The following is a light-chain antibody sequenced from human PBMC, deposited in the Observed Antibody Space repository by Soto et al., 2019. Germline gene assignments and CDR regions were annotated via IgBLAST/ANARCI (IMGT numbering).Light chain of an antibody. V-gene: IGLV1-44*01. CDR3: ASWDASLNGGV. CDR2: SNN. CDR1: TSNIGRNN. Sequence: QSVLTQPPSASGTPGQRVTISCSGSTSNIGRNNVNWYQQLPGTAPKLLIYSNNQRPSGVPDRFSGSKSGTSASLAISGLQSEDEADYYCASWDASLNGGVFGGGTKLTVL. J-gene: IGLJ3*02.